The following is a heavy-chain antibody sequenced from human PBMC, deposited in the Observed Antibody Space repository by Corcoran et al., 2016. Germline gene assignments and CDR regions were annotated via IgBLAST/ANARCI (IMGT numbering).Heavy chain of an antibody. CDR1: GFTFRSYW. CDR3: ATTRYGAHYVDS. V-gene: IGHV3-7*03. Sequence: EVQLVESGGGLVQPGGSLRLSCAASGFTFRSYWMTWVRQAPGKGLEWGANIKQDGSEKYYVDSVKGRFTISRDNAKNSLYLQMNSLRADDTAVYYCATTRYGAHYVDSWGQGTLVTVSS. D-gene: IGHD3-9*01. CDR2: IKQDGSEK. J-gene: IGHJ4*02.